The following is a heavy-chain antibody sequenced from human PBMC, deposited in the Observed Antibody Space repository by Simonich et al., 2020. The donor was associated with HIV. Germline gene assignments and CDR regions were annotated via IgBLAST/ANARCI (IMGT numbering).Heavy chain of an antibody. Sequence: QVQLVESGGGVVQPGRSLRLSCAASGFTFSSYAMHWVRQAPGKGLGWVAVITYDGSNKYYADSVKGRFTIPRDNSKNTLYRQMNSLRAEDTAVYYCASGGSISSVWADDYWGQGTLVTVSS. CDR3: ASGGSISSVWADDY. CDR2: ITYDGSNK. J-gene: IGHJ4*02. D-gene: IGHD3-16*01. V-gene: IGHV3-30*07. CDR1: GFTFSSYA.